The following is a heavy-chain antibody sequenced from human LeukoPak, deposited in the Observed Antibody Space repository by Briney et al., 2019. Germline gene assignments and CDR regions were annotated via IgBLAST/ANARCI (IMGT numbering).Heavy chain of an antibody. D-gene: IGHD2-2*01. CDR2: INPNSGGT. J-gene: IGHJ4*02. CDR3: ARDIVVVPAAIFVFNY. Sequence: ASVKVSCKASGYTLTGYYMHWVRQAPGQGLEWMGWINPNSGGTNYAQKFQGRVTMTRDTSISTAYMELSRLRSDDTAVYYCARDIVVVPAAIFVFNYWGQGTLVTVSS. V-gene: IGHV1-2*02. CDR1: GYTLTGYY.